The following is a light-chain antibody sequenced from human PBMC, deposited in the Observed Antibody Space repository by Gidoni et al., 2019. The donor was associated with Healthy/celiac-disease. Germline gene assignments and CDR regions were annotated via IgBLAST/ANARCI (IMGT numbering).Light chain of an antibody. CDR3: QQYDNLPLT. J-gene: IGKJ4*01. V-gene: IGKV1-33*01. CDR1: QDISTY. Sequence: DIQLTQSPSSLSASVGDRVTITCQASQDISTYLNWYQQKPGKAPKRLIYDASNVETGVPSRFSGSGSGTDFTFTISSLQPEDIATYYCQQYDNLPLTFXGXTKVEIK. CDR2: DAS.